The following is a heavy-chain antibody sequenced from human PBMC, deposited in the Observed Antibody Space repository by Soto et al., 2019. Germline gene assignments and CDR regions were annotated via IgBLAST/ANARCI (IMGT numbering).Heavy chain of an antibody. Sequence: QVQLVQSGAEEKKPGASVKVSGKASGYTFTSYAMHWVRQAPGQRLEWMGWINAGNGNTKYSQKFQGRVTITRDTSASTAYMELSSLRSEDTAVYYCAREGGIRAYYYGMDVWGQGTTVTVSS. D-gene: IGHD3-10*01. CDR1: GYTFTSYA. V-gene: IGHV1-3*05. J-gene: IGHJ6*02. CDR3: AREGGIRAYYYGMDV. CDR2: INAGNGNT.